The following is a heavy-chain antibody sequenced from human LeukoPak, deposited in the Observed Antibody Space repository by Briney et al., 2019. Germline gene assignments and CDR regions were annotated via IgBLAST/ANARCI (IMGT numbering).Heavy chain of an antibody. CDR2: INHSGST. CDR3: ASAVPGYDSSGYYYYHMDV. CDR1: GFPFSSFE. J-gene: IGHJ6*03. Sequence: GSLRLSCAASGFPFSSFEMNWVRQPPGKGLEWIGEINHSGSTNYNPSLKSRVTMSVDTSKNQFSLRLSSVTAADTAVYYCASAVPGYDSSGYYYYHMDVWGRGTTVTVSS. D-gene: IGHD3-22*01. V-gene: IGHV4-34*01.